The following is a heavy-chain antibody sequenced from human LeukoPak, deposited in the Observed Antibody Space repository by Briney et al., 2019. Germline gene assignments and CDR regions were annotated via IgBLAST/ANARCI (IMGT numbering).Heavy chain of an antibody. V-gene: IGHV3-30*18. CDR1: GFAFSSYG. CDR2: VSYDGSNK. CDR3: AKEHVLKGTADF. J-gene: IGHJ4*02. D-gene: IGHD1-7*01. Sequence: GGSLRLSCAASGFAFSSYGIHWVRQAPGKGLDWVGVVSYDGSNKYYADSEKGRFIISRDNSKNTLYLQMNGLRVEDTAVYYCAKEHVLKGTADFWGQGTLVTVSS.